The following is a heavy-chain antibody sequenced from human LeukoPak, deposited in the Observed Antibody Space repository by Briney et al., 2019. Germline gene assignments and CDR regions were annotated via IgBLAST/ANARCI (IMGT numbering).Heavy chain of an antibody. J-gene: IGHJ5*02. CDR3: ARGNDFWIT. Sequence: ASVKVSCKASGYTFSGYYMHWVRQAPGQGLEWMGWINPNSGGTNYAQRLQGRVTMTRYTSISTAYMELSRLSSDDTAVYYCARGNDFWITWGQGTLVTVSS. V-gene: IGHV1-2*02. D-gene: IGHD3-3*01. CDR1: GYTFSGYY. CDR2: INPNSGGT.